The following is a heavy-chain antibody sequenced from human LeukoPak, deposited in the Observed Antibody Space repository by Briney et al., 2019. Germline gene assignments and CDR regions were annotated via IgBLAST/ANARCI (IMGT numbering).Heavy chain of an antibody. V-gene: IGHV4-4*07. D-gene: IGHD3-10*01. J-gene: IGHJ5*02. Sequence: SETLSLTCTVSGGSISSYYWSWIRQPAGKGLEWIGRIYTSGSTNYNPSLKSRVTISVDTSKNQFSLKLSSVTAADTAVYYCARLRFTMVRGKGWFDHWGQGTLVTVSS. CDR3: ARLRFTMVRGKGWFDH. CDR2: IYTSGST. CDR1: GGSISSYY.